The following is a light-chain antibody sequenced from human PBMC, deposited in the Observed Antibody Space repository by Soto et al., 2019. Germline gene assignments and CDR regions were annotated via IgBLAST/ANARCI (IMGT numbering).Light chain of an antibody. J-gene: IGKJ2*01. V-gene: IGKV1-5*03. CDR2: KAS. CDR1: QSISSW. Sequence: DIQMTQSPSTLSASVGDRVTITCRASQSISSWLAWYQQKPGKAPKLLIYKASSLESGVPSRFSGSGSGTEFTLTISSLQPDDFATYYCQQYNSYLYTCGQGPKLEIK. CDR3: QQYNSYLYT.